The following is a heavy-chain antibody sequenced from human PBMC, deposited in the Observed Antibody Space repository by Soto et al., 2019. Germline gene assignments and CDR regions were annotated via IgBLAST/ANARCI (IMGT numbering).Heavy chain of an antibody. J-gene: IGHJ3*02. V-gene: IGHV4-59*01. CDR2: IYYSGST. CDR1: GGSISSFY. CDR3: AREYDYIWGSYRQLPDAFDI. D-gene: IGHD3-16*02. Sequence: ASETLCLTCTVAGGSISSFYGRWIRQPPGKGLEWIGYIYYSGSTNYNPSLKSRVTISVDTSKNQFSLKLSSVTAADTAVYYCAREYDYIWGSYRQLPDAFDIWGQGTMVT.